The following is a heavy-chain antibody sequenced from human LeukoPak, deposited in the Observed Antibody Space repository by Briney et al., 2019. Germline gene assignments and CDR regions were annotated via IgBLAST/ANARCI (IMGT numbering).Heavy chain of an antibody. Sequence: AGRSLRLSCAASGFTFDDYAMHWVRQAPGKGLEWVSGISWNSGSIGYADSVKGRFTISRDNAKNSLYLQMNSLRAEDMALYYCAKEGWNYALDYWGQGTLVTVSS. CDR2: ISWNSGSI. CDR1: GFTFDDYA. D-gene: IGHD1-7*01. CDR3: AKEGWNYALDY. J-gene: IGHJ4*02. V-gene: IGHV3-9*03.